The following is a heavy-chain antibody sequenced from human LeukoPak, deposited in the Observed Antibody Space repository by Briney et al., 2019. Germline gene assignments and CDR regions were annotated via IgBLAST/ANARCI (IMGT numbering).Heavy chain of an antibody. V-gene: IGHV4-59*01. Sequence: PSETLSLTCTVSGGSISNYYWSWIRQPPGKGLEWIGYIYYSGSTNYNPSLKSRVTISVDTSKNKFSLKLSSVIAADTAVYFCARGFAYYDNSGYYYSESDWFDPWGQGTLVTVSS. J-gene: IGHJ5*02. CDR3: ARGFAYYDNSGYYYSESDWFDP. CDR2: IYYSGST. CDR1: GGSISNYY. D-gene: IGHD3-22*01.